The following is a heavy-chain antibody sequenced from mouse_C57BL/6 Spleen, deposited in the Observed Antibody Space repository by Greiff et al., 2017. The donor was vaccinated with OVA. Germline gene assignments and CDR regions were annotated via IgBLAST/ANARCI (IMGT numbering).Heavy chain of an antibody. CDR3: ARPLYDYDSWFAC. Sequence: EVKLVESGGGLVKPGGSLKLSCAASGFTFSDYGMHWVRQAPEKGLEWVAYISSGSSTIYYADTVKGRFTISRDNAKNTLFLQMTSLRSEDTAMYYCARPLYDYDSWFACWGQGTLVTVSA. J-gene: IGHJ3*01. D-gene: IGHD2-4*01. V-gene: IGHV5-17*01. CDR1: GFTFSDYG. CDR2: ISSGSSTI.